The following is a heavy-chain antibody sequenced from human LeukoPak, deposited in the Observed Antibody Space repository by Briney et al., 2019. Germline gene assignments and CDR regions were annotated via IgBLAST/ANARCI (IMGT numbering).Heavy chain of an antibody. CDR3: AKLGGYFDSSGINDF. CDR1: GGSFSGYY. D-gene: IGHD3-22*01. J-gene: IGHJ4*02. Sequence: SETLSLTCAVYGGSFSGYYWSWIRQPPGKGLEWIGEINHSGSTNYNPSLKSRVTISVDTSKNQFSLQVRSVTAADTAVYYCAKLGGYFDSSGINDFWGQGTLITVSS. CDR2: INHSGST. V-gene: IGHV4-34*01.